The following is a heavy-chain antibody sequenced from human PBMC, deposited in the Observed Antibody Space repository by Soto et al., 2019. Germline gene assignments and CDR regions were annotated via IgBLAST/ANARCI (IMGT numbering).Heavy chain of an antibody. CDR2: MNPNSGNT. Sequence: QVQLVQSGAEVKKPGASVKVSCKASGYTFTSYDINWVRQATGQGLEWMGWMNPNSGNTGYAQKFQGRVTMTRNTSRSTAYMELSSLRSEDTAVYYCGRAVSHSGGISTYYYYYGIDVWGQGTTVTVSS. CDR1: GYTFTSYD. D-gene: IGHD6-19*01. J-gene: IGHJ6*02. V-gene: IGHV1-8*01. CDR3: GRAVSHSGGISTYYYYYGIDV.